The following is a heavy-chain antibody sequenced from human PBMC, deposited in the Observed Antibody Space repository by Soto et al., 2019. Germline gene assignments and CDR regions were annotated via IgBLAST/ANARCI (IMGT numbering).Heavy chain of an antibody. D-gene: IGHD3-10*01. CDR2: IYYSGST. V-gene: IGHV4-39*07. J-gene: IGHJ5*02. Sequence: SETLSLTCTVSGGSISSSSYYWSWIRQPPGKGLEWIGSIYYSGSTYYNPSLKSRVTISVDTSKNQFSLKLSSVTAADTAVYYCARLLFGAANWFDPWGQGTLVTVSS. CDR1: GGSISSSSYY. CDR3: ARLLFGAANWFDP.